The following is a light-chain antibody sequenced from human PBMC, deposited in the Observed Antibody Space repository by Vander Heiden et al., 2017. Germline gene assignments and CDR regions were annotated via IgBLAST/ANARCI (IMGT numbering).Light chain of an antibody. V-gene: IGLV2-14*01. CDR1: SSDVGGYIY. CDR2: EVT. CDR3: SSYTTSSTPCV. Sequence: QSAPTQPASVSGSPGQSLTISCTGTSSDVGGYIYVSWYQHHPGKAPKLMIYEVTNRPSGVSNRFSGSKSGNTASLTISGLRAEDEADYYCSSYTTSSTPCVFGTGTKVTVL. J-gene: IGLJ1*01.